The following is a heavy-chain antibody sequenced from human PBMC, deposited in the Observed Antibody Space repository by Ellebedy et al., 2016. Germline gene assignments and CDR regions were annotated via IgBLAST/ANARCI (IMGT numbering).Heavy chain of an antibody. D-gene: IGHD6-19*01. J-gene: IGHJ4*02. V-gene: IGHV4-39*07. CDR1: GEFISGSY. Sequence: SETLSLXXSVYGEFISGSYWGWIRQPPGKGLEWIGSIYYSGSTYYNPSLKSRVTISVDTSKNQFSLKLSSVTAADTAVYYCARGGSPSGPSYYFDYWGQGTLVTVSS. CDR3: ARGGSPSGPSYYFDY. CDR2: IYYSGST.